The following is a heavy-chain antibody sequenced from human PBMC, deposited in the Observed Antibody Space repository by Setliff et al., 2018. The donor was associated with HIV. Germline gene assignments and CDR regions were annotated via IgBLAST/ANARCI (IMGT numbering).Heavy chain of an antibody. CDR1: GGSISSSSHY. J-gene: IGHJ3*02. Sequence: SETLSLTCTVSGGSISSSSHYWGWIRQPPGKGLEWIGSIYFRGSTYYTPSLKSRVTISVDTSKNQFSLKLSSVTAADTAVYYCARPRYPYGTPPAFDIWGRGTVVTVSS. CDR3: ARPRYPYGTPPAFDI. CDR2: IYFRGST. V-gene: IGHV4-39*01. D-gene: IGHD5-18*01.